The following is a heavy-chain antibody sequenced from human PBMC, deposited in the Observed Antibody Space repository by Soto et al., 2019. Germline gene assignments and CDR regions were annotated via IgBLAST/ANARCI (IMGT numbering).Heavy chain of an antibody. D-gene: IGHD3-22*01. V-gene: IGHV4-30-2*01. CDR1: GGSISSGGYS. CDR3: ARGGGGYSAGYFDY. Sequence: SETLSLTCAVSGGSISSGGYSWSWIRRPPGKGLEWIGYIYHSGSTYYNPSLKSRVTISVDRSKNQFSLKLSSVTAADTAVYYCARGGGGYSAGYFDYWGQGTLVTVSS. CDR2: IYHSGST. J-gene: IGHJ4*02.